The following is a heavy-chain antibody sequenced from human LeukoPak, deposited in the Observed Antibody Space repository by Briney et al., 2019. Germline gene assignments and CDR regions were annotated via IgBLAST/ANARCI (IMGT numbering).Heavy chain of an antibody. CDR2: IYYSGST. CDR3: ARYSSSWSDGNAFDI. D-gene: IGHD6-13*01. CDR1: GGSISSYY. V-gene: IGHV4-59*08. J-gene: IGHJ3*02. Sequence: SETLSLTCTVSGGSISSYYWSWLRQPPGKGLEWIGYIYYSGSTNYNPSLKSRVTISVDTSKNQFSLKLSSVTAADTAVYYCARYSSSWSDGNAFDIWGQGTMVTVSS.